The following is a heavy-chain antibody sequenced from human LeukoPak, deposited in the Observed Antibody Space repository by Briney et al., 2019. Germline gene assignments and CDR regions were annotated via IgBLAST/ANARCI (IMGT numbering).Heavy chain of an antibody. Sequence: SVKVSCKASGGTFSSYAISWVRQAPGQGLEWMGGILPIFGTANYAQKFQGRVTITADESTSTAYMELSSLRSEDTAVYYCARMDTAMGTLFDYWGQGTLVTVSS. CDR1: GGTFSSYA. V-gene: IGHV1-69*13. D-gene: IGHD5-18*01. J-gene: IGHJ4*02. CDR2: ILPIFGTA. CDR3: ARMDTAMGTLFDY.